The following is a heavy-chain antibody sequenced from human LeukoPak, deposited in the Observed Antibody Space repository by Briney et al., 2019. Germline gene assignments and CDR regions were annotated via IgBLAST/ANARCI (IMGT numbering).Heavy chain of an antibody. V-gene: IGHV3-33*01. CDR2: IWYDGSNK. CDR3: AREVGVDAFDI. Sequence: GGSLRLSCAASGFTFSSYGMHWVRQAPGKGQEWVAVIWYDGSNKYYADSVKGRFTTSRDNSKNTLSLQINSLRAEDTAVYYCAREVGVDAFDIWGQGTMVTVSS. CDR1: GFTFSSYG. J-gene: IGHJ3*02.